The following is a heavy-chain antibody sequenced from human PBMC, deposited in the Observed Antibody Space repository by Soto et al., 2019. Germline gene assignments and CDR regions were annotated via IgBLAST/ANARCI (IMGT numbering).Heavy chain of an antibody. CDR1: GGSFRGYY. CDR3: AIGRVTDY. J-gene: IGHJ4*02. V-gene: IGHV4-34*01. CDR2: INQIVST. Sequence: SETLSLTCAVYGGSFRGYYGIWIRQPPGNGLELIGEINQIVSTNYSPSVKSRVTMSLDTWKNQFSRKLSSVTAAAKAVYYCAIGRVTDYWGQGTLVTVSS. D-gene: IGHD2-21*02.